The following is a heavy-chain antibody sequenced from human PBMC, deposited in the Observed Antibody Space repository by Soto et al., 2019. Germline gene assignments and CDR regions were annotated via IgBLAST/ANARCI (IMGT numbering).Heavy chain of an antibody. CDR2: ISYDGSNK. CDR3: ARDRERITGTTVYYGMDV. Sequence: GGSLRLSCAASGFTFSSYAMHWVRQAPGKGLEWVAVISYDGSNKYYADSVKGRFTISRDNSKNTLYLQMNSLRAEDTAVYYCARDRERITGTTVYYGMDVWGQGTTVTVSS. D-gene: IGHD1-7*01. J-gene: IGHJ6*02. CDR1: GFTFSSYA. V-gene: IGHV3-30-3*01.